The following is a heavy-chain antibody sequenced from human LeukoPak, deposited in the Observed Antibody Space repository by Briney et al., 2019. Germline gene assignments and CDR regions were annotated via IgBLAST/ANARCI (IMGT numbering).Heavy chain of an antibody. CDR3: ARGKESGIEVAGR. J-gene: IGHJ4*02. CDR2: MNPYNGNT. Sequence: GASVKVSCTASGYTFTSYGINWVRQATGQGLEWMAWMNPYNGNTGFAQKFQDRATLTRNTSISTAYMELSSLRSEDTAVYYCARGKESGIEVAGRWGQGTLVTVSS. V-gene: IGHV1-8*01. D-gene: IGHD6-19*01. CDR1: GYTFTSYG.